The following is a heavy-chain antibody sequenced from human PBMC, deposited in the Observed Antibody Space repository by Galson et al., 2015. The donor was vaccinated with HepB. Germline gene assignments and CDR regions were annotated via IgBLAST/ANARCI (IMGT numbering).Heavy chain of an antibody. J-gene: IGHJ6*03. D-gene: IGHD5-12*01. CDR2: IWYDGSNK. Sequence: LRLSCAASGFTFSSYGMHWVRQAPGKGLEWVAVIWYDGSNKYYADSVKGRLTISRDNSKNTLYLQMNSLRAEDTAVYYCARVGYSGYDYYYYYMDVWGKGTTVTVSS. CDR3: ARVGYSGYDYYYYYMDV. V-gene: IGHV3-33*01. CDR1: GFTFSSYG.